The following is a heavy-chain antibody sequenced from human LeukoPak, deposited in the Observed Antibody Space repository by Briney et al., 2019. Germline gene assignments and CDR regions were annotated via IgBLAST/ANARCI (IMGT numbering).Heavy chain of an antibody. D-gene: IGHD2-15*01. J-gene: IGHJ4*02. CDR1: GGSFSGYY. CDR3: ARGMVVAANGGFDY. V-gene: IGHV4-34*01. Sequence: PSETPSLTCAVYGGSFSGYYWSRIRQPPGKGLEWIGEINHSGSTNYNPSLKSRVTISVDTSKNQFSLKLSSVTAADTAVYYCARGMVVAANGGFDYWGQGTLVTVSS. CDR2: INHSGST.